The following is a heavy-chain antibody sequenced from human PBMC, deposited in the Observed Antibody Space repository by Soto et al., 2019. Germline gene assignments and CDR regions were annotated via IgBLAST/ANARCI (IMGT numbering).Heavy chain of an antibody. CDR1: GFTFSSYA. Sequence: GGSLRLSCAASGFTFSSYAMSWVRQAPGKGLEWVSAISDSGGSTYYADSVKGRFTISRDNAKNSLHLQMNSLRAEDTAVYYCTRDASRDSSARGWFDPWGPGTLVTVS. CDR3: TRDASRDSSARGWFDP. D-gene: IGHD6-13*01. CDR2: ISDSGGST. V-gene: IGHV3-23*01. J-gene: IGHJ5*02.